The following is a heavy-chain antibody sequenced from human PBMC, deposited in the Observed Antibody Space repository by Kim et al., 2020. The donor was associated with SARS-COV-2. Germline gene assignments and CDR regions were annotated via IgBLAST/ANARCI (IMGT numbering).Heavy chain of an antibody. CDR1: GFTFSSYE. V-gene: IGHV3-64D*09. J-gene: IGHJ4*02. CDR2: ISSYGGTT. D-gene: IGHD6-13*01. Sequence: GGSLRLSCSASGFTFSSYEMHWVRQAPGKGLEYVSVISSYGGTTYYADSVKGRFTISRDNSRNTLYLQMSSLRAEDTAVYYCVKGRATAGRFDYWGQGTLVTVSS. CDR3: VKGRATAGRFDY.